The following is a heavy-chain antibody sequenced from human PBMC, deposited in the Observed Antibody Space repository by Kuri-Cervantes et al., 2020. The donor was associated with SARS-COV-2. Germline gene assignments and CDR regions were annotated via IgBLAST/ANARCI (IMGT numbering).Heavy chain of an antibody. V-gene: IGHV3-30-3*01. Sequence: GESLKISCAASGFTFSDYYMSWVRQAPGKGLEWVAVISYDGSNKYYADSVKGRFTISRDNSKNTLYLQMNSLRAEDTAVYYCARDRSNHFDYWGQGTLVTVSS. CDR2: ISYDGSNK. CDR3: ARDRSNHFDY. CDR1: GFTFSDYY. J-gene: IGHJ4*02. D-gene: IGHD4-11*01.